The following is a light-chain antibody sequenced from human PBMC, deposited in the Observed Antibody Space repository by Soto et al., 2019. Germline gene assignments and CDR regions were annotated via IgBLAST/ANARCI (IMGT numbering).Light chain of an antibody. CDR2: FAS. V-gene: IGKV1-39*01. Sequence: DIQMTQSPSSLSASVGDRVLITCRASQSISAYVNWYQQKPGKAPSLLISFASTLQSGVPSRFSASGSGTDFTLTIRALQPEDFGTYYCQQTYTSPVTFGPGTKVEL. J-gene: IGKJ1*01. CDR1: QSISAY. CDR3: QQTYTSPVT.